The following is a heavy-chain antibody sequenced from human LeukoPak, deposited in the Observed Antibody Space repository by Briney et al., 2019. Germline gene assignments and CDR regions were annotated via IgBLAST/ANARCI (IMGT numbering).Heavy chain of an antibody. D-gene: IGHD2-2*01. J-gene: IGHJ4*02. V-gene: IGHV1-18*01. CDR3: ARDGTSTDDY. CDR2: ISGNNDNP. CDR1: GYTXSNFG. Sequence: GASVTVSCTTSGYTXSNFGISWVRQAPGQGLEWMGWISGNNDNPNYGQKFQGRFTVTTDSSTSTAYMELRNLRSDDTAVYYCARDGTSTDDYWGQGTLVTVSS.